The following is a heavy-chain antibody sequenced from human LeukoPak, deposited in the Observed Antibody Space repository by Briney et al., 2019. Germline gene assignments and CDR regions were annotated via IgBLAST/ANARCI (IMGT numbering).Heavy chain of an antibody. V-gene: IGHV4-39*07. CDR1: GGSISSSSYY. D-gene: IGHD3-22*01. CDR3: ARDIYDSSGYYSPFDY. J-gene: IGHJ4*02. CDR2: IYYSGST. Sequence: PSETLSLTSTVSGGSISSSSYYWGWSRQPPGKGLEWIGSIYYSGSTYYNPSLKSRVTISVDTSKNQFSLKLSSVTAADTAVYYCARDIYDSSGYYSPFDYWGQGTLVTVSS.